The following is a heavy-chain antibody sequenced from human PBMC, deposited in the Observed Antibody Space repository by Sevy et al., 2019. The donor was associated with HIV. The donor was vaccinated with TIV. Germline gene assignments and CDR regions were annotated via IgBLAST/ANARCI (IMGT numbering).Heavy chain of an antibody. V-gene: IGHV3-33*01. J-gene: IGHJ6*02. Sequence: GGSLRLSCAASGFTFSSYGMHWVRQAPGKGLEWVAVIWYDGSNKYYADSVKGRFTISRDNSKNTLYLQMNSLRAEDTAVYYWARGLYYDFGSGYYKSRMYYYGMDVWGQGTTVTVSS. CDR1: GFTFSSYG. CDR2: IWYDGSNK. D-gene: IGHD3-3*01. CDR3: ARGLYYDFGSGYYKSRMYYYGMDV.